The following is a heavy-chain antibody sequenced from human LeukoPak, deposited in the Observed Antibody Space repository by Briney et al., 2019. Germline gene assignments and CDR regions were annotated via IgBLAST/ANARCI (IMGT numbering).Heavy chain of an antibody. D-gene: IGHD1-1*01. CDR2: IYQGGST. CDR3: AGRTTPPYYFEN. V-gene: IGHV4-38-2*01. CDR1: SYSISSGFF. Sequence: SETLSLTCVVSSYSISSGFFWGWIRQPPGKGLEWIGTIYQGGSTYYNPSLKSRVTISLDTSKKQLSLNLTSVTAADTAVYYCAGRTTPPYYFENWGQGNLVTVSS. J-gene: IGHJ4*02.